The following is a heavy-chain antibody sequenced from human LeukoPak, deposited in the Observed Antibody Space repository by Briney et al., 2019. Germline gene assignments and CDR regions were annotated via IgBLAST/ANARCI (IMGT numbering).Heavy chain of an antibody. V-gene: IGHV3-15*01. Sequence: PGGSLRLSCAASGLTFSSYWMSWVRQAPGKGLEWVGRIKSKTDGGTTDYAAPVKGRFTISRDDSKNTLYLQMNSLKTEDTAVYYCTTRGYCSSTSCHDYWGQGTLVTVSS. CDR1: GLTFSSYW. CDR3: TTRGYCSSTSCHDY. D-gene: IGHD2-2*01. J-gene: IGHJ4*02. CDR2: IKSKTDGGTT.